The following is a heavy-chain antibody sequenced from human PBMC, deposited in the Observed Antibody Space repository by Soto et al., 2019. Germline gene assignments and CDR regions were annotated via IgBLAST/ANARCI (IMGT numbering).Heavy chain of an antibody. CDR1: GYSISSGYY. Sequence: SETLSLTCAVSGYSISSGYYWGWIRQPPGKGLEWIGSIYHSGSTYYNPSLKSRVTISVDTSKNQFSLKLSSVTAADTAVYYCARDWLGYCSSTSCYTIDYWGQEPWSRSPQ. CDR3: ARDWLGYCSSTSCYTIDY. V-gene: IGHV4-38-2*02. J-gene: IGHJ4*01. CDR2: IYHSGST. D-gene: IGHD2-2*02.